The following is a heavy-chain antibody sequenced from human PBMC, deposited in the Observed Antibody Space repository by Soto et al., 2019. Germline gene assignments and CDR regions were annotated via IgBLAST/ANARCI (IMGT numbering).Heavy chain of an antibody. CDR1: GFTVSSNY. CDR3: AREGHSHNYYYFGMDV. J-gene: IGHJ6*02. CDR2: IYSGSST. Sequence: GGSLRLSCAASGFTVSSNYMSWVRQAPGKGLEWVSVIYSGSSTYYADSVKGRFTISRDNSKNTLYLQMNSLRAEDTAVYYCAREGHSHNYYYFGMDVWGQGTTVTVSS. D-gene: IGHD2-21*01. V-gene: IGHV3-66*01.